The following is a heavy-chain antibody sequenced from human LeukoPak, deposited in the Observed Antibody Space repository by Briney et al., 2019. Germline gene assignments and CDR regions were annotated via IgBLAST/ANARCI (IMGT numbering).Heavy chain of an antibody. CDR1: GFTFSSYG. V-gene: IGHV3-30*02. Sequence: GGSLRLSCAASGFTFSSYGMHWVRQAPGKGLEWVAFIRYDGSNKYYADSVKGRFTISRDNSKSTLYLQMNSLRAEDTAVYYCAKSYDFWSGRNWFDPWGQGTLVTVSS. J-gene: IGHJ5*02. CDR2: IRYDGSNK. D-gene: IGHD3-3*01. CDR3: AKSYDFWSGRNWFDP.